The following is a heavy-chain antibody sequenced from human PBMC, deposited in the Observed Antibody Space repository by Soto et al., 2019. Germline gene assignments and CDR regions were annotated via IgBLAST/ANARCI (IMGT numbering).Heavy chain of an antibody. CDR2: INHSGST. CDR1: GGSFSGYY. D-gene: IGHD3-3*01. CDR3: AREGITIFGVVIYDWFDP. J-gene: IGHJ5*02. V-gene: IGHV4-34*01. Sequence: SETLSLTCAVYGGSFSGYYWSWIRQPPGKGLEWIGEINHSGSTNYNPSLKSRVTISVDTSKSQFSLKLSSVTAADTAVYYCAREGITIFGVVIYDWFDPWGQGTLVTVSS.